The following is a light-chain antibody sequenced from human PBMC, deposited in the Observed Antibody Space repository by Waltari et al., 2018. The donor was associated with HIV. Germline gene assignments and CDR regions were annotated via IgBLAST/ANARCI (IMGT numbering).Light chain of an antibody. CDR3: SSYTTSSTWV. CDR1: SSDIGGYKY. CDR2: EVS. J-gene: IGLJ3*02. Sequence: HSALTQPASLSWSPGQSIPISCTGTSSDIGGYKYVSWYQQQPGKAPKLMNSEVSNRPSGVSNRFSGSKSGNTASLTISGLQAEDEADYYCSSYTTSSTWVFGGGTKLTVL. V-gene: IGLV2-14*01.